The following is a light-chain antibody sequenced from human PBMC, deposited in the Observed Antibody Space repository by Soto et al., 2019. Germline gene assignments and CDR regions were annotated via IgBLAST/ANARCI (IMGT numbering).Light chain of an antibody. J-gene: IGKJ1*01. V-gene: IGKV1-6*01. CDR3: LQDYNYPWT. CDR2: AAS. Sequence: AIQMTQSPSSLSASVGDRVTITCRASQGIRNDLACYQQKPGKAPKLLIYAASSLQSGVPSRFSGSGSGTDFTLTISSLQPEDFATYYCLQDYNYPWTFGQGTKVEIK. CDR1: QGIRND.